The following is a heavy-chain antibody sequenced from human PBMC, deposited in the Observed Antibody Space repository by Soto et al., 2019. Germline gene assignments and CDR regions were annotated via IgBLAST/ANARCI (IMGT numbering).Heavy chain of an antibody. CDR1: CFTLSRYG. Sequence: ASLKVSFKASCFTLSRYGISLGGQAPGQGLEWMGWISAYNGNTNYAQKLQGRVTMTTDTSTSTAYMELRSLRSDDTAVYYCARGPGGSSVDYWGQGTLVTVSS. V-gene: IGHV1-18*04. D-gene: IGHD6-13*01. CDR3: ARGPGGSSVDY. J-gene: IGHJ4*02. CDR2: ISAYNGNT.